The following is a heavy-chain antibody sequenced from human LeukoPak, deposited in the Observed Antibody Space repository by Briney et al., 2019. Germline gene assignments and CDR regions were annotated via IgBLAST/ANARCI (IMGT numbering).Heavy chain of an antibody. Sequence: SSETLSLTCTVSDGSISSGSYYWSWIRQPAGKGLEWVGRIYTSGGPNYNPSLKSRVTISVDTSKNQFSLKLTSVTAADTAVYYWARSGTEVAGTWYFDYWGQGTLVTVSS. CDR3: ARSGTEVAGTWYFDY. V-gene: IGHV4-61*02. J-gene: IGHJ4*02. CDR1: DGSISSGSYY. CDR2: IYTSGGP. D-gene: IGHD6-19*01.